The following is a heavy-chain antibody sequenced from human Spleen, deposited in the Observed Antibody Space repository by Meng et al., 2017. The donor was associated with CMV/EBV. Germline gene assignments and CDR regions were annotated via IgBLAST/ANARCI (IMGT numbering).Heavy chain of an antibody. Sequence: SETLSLTCTVSGGSISSYYWSWIRQPPGKGLEWIGTIYYGGSTYYNPSLQSRVTISVDTSENQFSLKVNSVTAADTAVYYCARGRGGIEYSSSSRTYYYGLNVWGQGTTVTVSS. D-gene: IGHD6-6*01. J-gene: IGHJ6*02. V-gene: IGHV4-59*04. CDR1: GGSISSYY. CDR2: IYYGGST. CDR3: ARGRGGIEYSSSSRTYYYGLNV.